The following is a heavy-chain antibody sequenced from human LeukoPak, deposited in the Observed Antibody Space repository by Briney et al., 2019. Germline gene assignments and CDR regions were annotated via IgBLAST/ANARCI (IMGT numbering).Heavy chain of an antibody. Sequence: PSETLSLTCTVSGGSISSGGYYWSWIRQHPGKGLEWIGYIYYSGSTYYNPSLKSRVTISVDTSKNQFSLKLSSVTAADTAVYYCARSAMVRGADKGAFDIWGQGTMVTVSS. CDR2: IYYSGST. D-gene: IGHD3-10*01. CDR1: GGSISSGGYY. J-gene: IGHJ3*02. CDR3: ARSAMVRGADKGAFDI. V-gene: IGHV4-31*03.